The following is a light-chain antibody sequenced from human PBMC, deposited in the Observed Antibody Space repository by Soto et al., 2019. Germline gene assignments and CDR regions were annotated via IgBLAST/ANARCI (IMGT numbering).Light chain of an antibody. CDR2: ATS. CDR1: QAISSH. J-gene: IGKJ2*01. V-gene: IGKV1D-8*01. CDR3: QQYYTVPYT. Sequence: VIWMTQSPSLISASTGDRVNISCRMSQAISSHLAWYQQKPGKAPNLLLFATSTLQGGVPSRFSGSGSGTDFTLSISSLQSEDVATYYCQQYYTVPYTFGRGTKVE.